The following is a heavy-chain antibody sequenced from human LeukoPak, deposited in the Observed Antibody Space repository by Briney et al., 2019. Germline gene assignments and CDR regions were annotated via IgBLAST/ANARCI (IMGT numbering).Heavy chain of an antibody. J-gene: IGHJ4*02. Sequence: PSGGSLRLSCAASGFTFSSYAMSWVRQAPGKGLEWVSAISGSGGSTYYADSVKGRFTISRDNSKNTLYLQMNSLRAEDTAVYYCAYWRYSSSWSRGDFDYWGQGTLVTVSS. D-gene: IGHD6-13*01. CDR1: GFTFSSYA. CDR2: ISGSGGST. CDR3: AYWRYSSSWSRGDFDY. V-gene: IGHV3-23*01.